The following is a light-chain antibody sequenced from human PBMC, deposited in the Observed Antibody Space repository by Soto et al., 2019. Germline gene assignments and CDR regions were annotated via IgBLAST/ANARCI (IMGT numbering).Light chain of an antibody. Sequence: DIQLTHSPSSVTASLGHSVTITCRPSQGISSWLAWYQQKPGKAPKLLIYAASSLQSGVPSRFSGSGSGTDFTLTISSLQPEDFATYYCQQANSFPRTFGQGTKVDIK. CDR2: AAS. V-gene: IGKV1D-12*01. CDR1: QGISSW. CDR3: QQANSFPRT. J-gene: IGKJ1*01.